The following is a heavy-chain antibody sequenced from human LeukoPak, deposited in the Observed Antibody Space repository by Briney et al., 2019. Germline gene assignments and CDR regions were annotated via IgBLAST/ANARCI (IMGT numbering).Heavy chain of an antibody. CDR3: ARAPYTAAHGCTGGVCYRSYYYYMDV. V-gene: IGHV1-2*02. J-gene: IGHJ6*03. Sequence: ASVKVSCKASGYTFTGYYMHWVRQAPGQGLEWMGWINPNSGGTNYAQKFQGRVTMTRDTSISTAYMELSRLRSDDTAVYYCARAPYTAAHGCTGGVCYRSYYYYMDVWGKGTTVTVSS. CDR1: GYTFTGYY. CDR2: INPNSGGT. D-gene: IGHD2-8*02.